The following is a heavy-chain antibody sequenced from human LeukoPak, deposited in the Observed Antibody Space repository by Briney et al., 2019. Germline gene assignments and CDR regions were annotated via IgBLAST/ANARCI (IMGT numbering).Heavy chain of an antibody. V-gene: IGHV3-30*04. CDR2: ISYDGSNK. CDR3: ARDGSIVVVPAAIQFDY. Sequence: GRSLRLSCAASGFTFSSYAMHWVRQAPGKGLEWVAVISYDGSNKYYADSVKGRFTISRDNSKNTLYLQMNSLRAEDTALYYCARDGSIVVVPAAIQFDYWGQGTLVTVSS. J-gene: IGHJ4*02. D-gene: IGHD2-2*02. CDR1: GFTFSSYA.